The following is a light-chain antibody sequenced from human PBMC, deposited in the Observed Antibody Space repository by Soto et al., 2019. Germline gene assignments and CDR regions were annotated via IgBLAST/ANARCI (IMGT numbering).Light chain of an antibody. CDR1: QSIGRW. Sequence: DIQMTQSPSTLSASVGDRVTITCRASQSIGRWLAWYQQKPGKAPKLLIYDASSFESGVPSRFSGSGSETEFTLTITSLQPDDFATYYCQQYNSYVWTFGQGTKVEIK. CDR2: DAS. V-gene: IGKV1-5*01. J-gene: IGKJ1*01. CDR3: QQYNSYVWT.